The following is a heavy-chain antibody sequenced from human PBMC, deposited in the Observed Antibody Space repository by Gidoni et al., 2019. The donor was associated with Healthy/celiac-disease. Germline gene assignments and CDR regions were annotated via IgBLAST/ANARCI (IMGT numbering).Heavy chain of an antibody. Sequence: EVQLVESGGGLVKPGGSLRLSCAASGFTFSHAWLRWVRQAPGQGLEWVGRIKSKTDGGTTDYAAPVKGRFTISRDDSKNTLYLQMNSLKTEDTAVYYCTTEISPSQDYVWGSYRYNPFDYWGQGTLVTVSS. V-gene: IGHV3-15*01. CDR1: GFTFSHAW. CDR3: TTEISPSQDYVWGSYRYNPFDY. CDR2: IKSKTDGGTT. J-gene: IGHJ4*02. D-gene: IGHD3-16*02.